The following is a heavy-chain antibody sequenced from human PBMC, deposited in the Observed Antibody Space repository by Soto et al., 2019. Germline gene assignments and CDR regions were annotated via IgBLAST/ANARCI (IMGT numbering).Heavy chain of an antibody. CDR1: GGTCSSYA. CDR2: TIPIFGTA. J-gene: IGHJ6*02. V-gene: IGHV1-69*01. D-gene: IGHD5-12*01. CDR3: ASAEYSGYRPPRYYYGMDV. Sequence: QVQLVQSGAEVKKPGSSVKVSCKASGGTCSSYAISWVRPAPGQGREWMGGTIPIFGTANYAQKFQGRVTITADEATSTAYMELSNLRSEDTAVYYCASAEYSGYRPPRYYYGMDVWGQGTTVTVAS.